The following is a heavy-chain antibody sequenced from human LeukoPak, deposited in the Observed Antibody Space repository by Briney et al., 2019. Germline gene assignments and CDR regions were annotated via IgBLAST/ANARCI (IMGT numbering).Heavy chain of an antibody. CDR1: GYTFTSYD. J-gene: IGHJ6*03. CDR3: ARGFRHNWNNKHRVSYYYMDV. Sequence: GASVKVSCKASGYTFTSYDINWVRQATGQGLEWMGWMNPNSGNTGYAQKFQGRVTMTRNTSISTAYMELSSLRSEDTAVYYCARGFRHNWNNKHRVSYYYMDVWGKGTTVTVSS. CDR2: MNPNSGNT. V-gene: IGHV1-8*01. D-gene: IGHD1/OR15-1a*01.